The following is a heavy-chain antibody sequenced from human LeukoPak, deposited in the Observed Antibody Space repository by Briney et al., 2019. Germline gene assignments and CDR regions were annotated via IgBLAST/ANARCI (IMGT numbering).Heavy chain of an antibody. D-gene: IGHD3-3*01. CDR2: ISSSSSYI. Sequence: PGGSLRLSCAASGFTFSSYSRNWVRQAPGKGLEWVSSISSSSSYIYYADSVKGRFTISRDNAKNSLYLQMNSLRAEDTAVYYCARGGLEWSLGHAFDIWGQGTMVTVSS. V-gene: IGHV3-21*01. CDR1: GFTFSSYS. CDR3: ARGGLEWSLGHAFDI. J-gene: IGHJ3*02.